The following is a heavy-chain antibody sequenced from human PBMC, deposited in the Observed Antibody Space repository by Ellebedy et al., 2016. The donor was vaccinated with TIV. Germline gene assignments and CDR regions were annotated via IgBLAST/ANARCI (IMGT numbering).Heavy chain of an antibody. D-gene: IGHD6-13*01. CDR3: ARDLSSSWYRYFDY. CDR1: GFTFSNYW. J-gene: IGHJ4*02. V-gene: IGHV3-74*01. Sequence: GESLKISCAASGFTFSNYWMHWVRQAPGKGLVWVSRIDTDGTNTNYADSVKGRFTISRDNAKNTLYLQMDSLRAEDTAVNYCARDLSSSWYRYFDYWGQGALVTVSS. CDR2: IDTDGTNT.